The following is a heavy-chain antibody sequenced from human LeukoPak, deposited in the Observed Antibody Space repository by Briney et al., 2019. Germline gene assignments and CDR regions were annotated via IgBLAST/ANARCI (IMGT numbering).Heavy chain of an antibody. CDR1: GGSISSYY. J-gene: IGHJ6*03. V-gene: IGHV4-34*01. CDR2: INHSGST. Sequence: KASETLSLTCTVSGGSISSYYWSWIRQPPGKGLEWIGEINHSGSTNYNPSLKSRVTISVDTSKNQFSLKLSSVTAADTAVYYCARGALIVVVPAAIGSYMDVWGKGTTVTVSS. D-gene: IGHD2-2*02. CDR3: ARGALIVVVPAAIGSYMDV.